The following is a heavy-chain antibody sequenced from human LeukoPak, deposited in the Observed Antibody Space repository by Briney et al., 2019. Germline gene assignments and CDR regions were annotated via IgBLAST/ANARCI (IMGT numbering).Heavy chain of an antibody. CDR2: INPSGGST. V-gene: IGHV1-46*01. CDR3: ARGAGSWFHYYYYMDV. D-gene: IGHD6-13*01. J-gene: IGHJ6*03. CDR1: GYTFTSYY. Sequence: ASVKVSCKASGYTFTSYYMHWVRQAPGQGLEWMGIINPSGGSTSYAQKFQGRVTMTRDMSTSTVYMELSSLRSEDTAVYYCARGAGSWFHYYYYMDVWGKGTTVTVSS.